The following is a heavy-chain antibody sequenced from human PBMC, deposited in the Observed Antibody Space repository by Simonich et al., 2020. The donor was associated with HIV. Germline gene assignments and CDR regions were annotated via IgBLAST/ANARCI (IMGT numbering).Heavy chain of an antibody. CDR1: GGSYSGYY. CDR2: INHSGIT. D-gene: IGHD3-3*01. Sequence: QVQLQQGGAGLLKTSETLSLTCAVYGGSYSGYYWSWIRQPPGKGLEWIGEINHSGITNYKSSLNSRATISVDKSKNQFSLKLSSVTAADTAIYYCARRDRELILYFDYWGQGNLVTVSS. V-gene: IGHV4-34*01. CDR3: ARRDRELILYFDY. J-gene: IGHJ4*02.